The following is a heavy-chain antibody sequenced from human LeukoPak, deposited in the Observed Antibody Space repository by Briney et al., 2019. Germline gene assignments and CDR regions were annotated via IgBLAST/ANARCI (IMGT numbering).Heavy chain of an antibody. CDR1: GLTFSTYV. CDR2: ISSNGDNT. Sequence: PGGSLRLSCSVSGLTFSTYVMHWVRQAPGKGLEYVSAISSNGDNTYYADSVKGRFTTSRDNSKNTLYLQMSSLRADDTAVYYCVRGTGYWGQGTLVTVSS. J-gene: IGHJ4*02. CDR3: VRGTGY. V-gene: IGHV3-64D*06.